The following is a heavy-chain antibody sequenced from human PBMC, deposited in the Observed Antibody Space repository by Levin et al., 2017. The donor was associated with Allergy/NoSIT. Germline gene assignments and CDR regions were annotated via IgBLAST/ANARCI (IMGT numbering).Heavy chain of an antibody. CDR3: ATFSSPDC. Sequence: QTGGSLRLSCAASGFTFSTYWIHWVRQAPGKGLVWVSRINPDGTTTNYADSVRGRFTISRDNARNTLYLQMNSLRADDTAVYYCATFSSPDCWGQGTLVTVSS. CDR2: INPDGTTT. V-gene: IGHV3-74*01. CDR1: GFTFSTYW. J-gene: IGHJ4*02. D-gene: IGHD2/OR15-2a*01.